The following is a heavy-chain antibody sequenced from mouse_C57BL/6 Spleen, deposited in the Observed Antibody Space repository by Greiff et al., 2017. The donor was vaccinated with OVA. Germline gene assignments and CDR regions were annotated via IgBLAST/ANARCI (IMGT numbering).Heavy chain of an antibody. Sequence: EVMLVESGGGLVKPGGSLKLSCAASGFTFSSYTMSWVRQTPEKRLEWVATISGGGGNTYYPDSVKGRFTISRDNAKNTLYLQMSSLRSEDTALYYCARHVPYDYDEGSWFAYWGQGTLVTVSA. CDR2: ISGGGGNT. J-gene: IGHJ3*01. CDR3: ARHVPYDYDEGSWFAY. D-gene: IGHD2-4*01. V-gene: IGHV5-9*01. CDR1: GFTFSSYT.